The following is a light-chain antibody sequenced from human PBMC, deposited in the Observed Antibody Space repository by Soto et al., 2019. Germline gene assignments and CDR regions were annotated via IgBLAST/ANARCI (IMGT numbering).Light chain of an antibody. CDR1: QSLSKS. CDR2: GAS. CDR3: QQRSSWPLP. J-gene: IGKJ4*02. Sequence: EIVLTQSPATLSLSPGERATLSCRASQSLSKSLVWYQQKPGQAPRLLIDGASNSATGIPARFSGSGSGTAFTLTIRSLEPDAFAVYFCQQRSSWPLPFGGGTKVDIK. V-gene: IGKV3-11*01.